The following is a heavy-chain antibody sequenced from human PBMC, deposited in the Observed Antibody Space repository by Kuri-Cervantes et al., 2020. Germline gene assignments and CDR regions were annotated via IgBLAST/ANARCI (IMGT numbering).Heavy chain of an antibody. CDR1: GFTFSSYG. Sequence: GGSLRLSCAASGFTFSSYGMHWVRQAPGKGLEWVSSISSRSGYIYYADSVKGRFTTSRDNAKNSLYLQMNSLRAEDTAVYYCARGAGSVLLWFGELLTPDYYFDYWGQGTLVTVSS. D-gene: IGHD3-10*01. J-gene: IGHJ4*02. CDR2: ISSRSGYI. V-gene: IGHV3-21*01. CDR3: ARGAGSVLLWFGELLTPDYYFDY.